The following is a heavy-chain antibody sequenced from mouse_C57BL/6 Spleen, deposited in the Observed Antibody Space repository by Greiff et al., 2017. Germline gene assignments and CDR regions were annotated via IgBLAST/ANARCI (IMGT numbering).Heavy chain of an antibody. CDR2: CYPGSGSI. CDR1: GYTFTEYI. J-gene: IGHJ3*01. Sequence: VKLMESGAGLVKPGASVKLSCKASGYTFTEYIIHWVKQRSGQGLEWIGWCYPGSGSIKYNEKFKDKATLNADKSSSTVYMELSRLTSEDSAVYFCARHEDHGGFAYWGQGTLVTVSA. V-gene: IGHV1-62-2*01. CDR3: ARHEDHGGFAY.